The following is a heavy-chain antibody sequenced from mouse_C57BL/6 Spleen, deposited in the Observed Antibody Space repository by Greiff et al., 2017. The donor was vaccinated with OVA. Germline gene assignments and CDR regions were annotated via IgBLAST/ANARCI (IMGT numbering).Heavy chain of an antibody. CDR2: ISSGSTTI. CDR1: GFTFRASG. Sequence: EVQLVESGGGLVKPGRSLKLSCAASGFTFRASGIHWDRQAPEKGLEWVAYISSGSTTIYYADTVKGRFTISRDNAKNTLFLQMTRLGSEDTAMDDGATTYRYAMDYWGQGTSVTGCS. V-gene: IGHV5-17*01. D-gene: IGHD5-5*01. CDR3: ATTYRYAMDY. J-gene: IGHJ4*01.